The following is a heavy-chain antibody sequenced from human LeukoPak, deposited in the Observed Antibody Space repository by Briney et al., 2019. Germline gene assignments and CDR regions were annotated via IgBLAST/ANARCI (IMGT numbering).Heavy chain of an antibody. CDR3: ARGGDSSGLLDH. J-gene: IGHJ4*02. D-gene: IGHD6-25*01. Sequence: SETLSLTCTVSGGSINSHYWNWVRQPPGKGLEWIGYIYESRVTNYNPSLKSRVTISVDTSDTQFSLKMSSVTAVDTAVYYCARGGDSSGLLDHWGQGTRVTVSS. CDR1: GGSINSHY. CDR2: IYESRVT. V-gene: IGHV4-59*11.